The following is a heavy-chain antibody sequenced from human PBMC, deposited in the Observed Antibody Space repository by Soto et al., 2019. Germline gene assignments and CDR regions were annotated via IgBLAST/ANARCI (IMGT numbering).Heavy chain of an antibody. V-gene: IGHV1-69*13. Sequence: ASVKVSCKASGGTFSSYAISWVRQAPGQGLEWMGGNIPIFGTANYAQKFQGRVTITADESTSTAYMELSSLRSEDTAVYYCARSSRRSGYYPKYYFDYWGQGTLVTVSS. CDR1: GGTFSSYA. J-gene: IGHJ4*02. D-gene: IGHD3-22*01. CDR3: ARSSRRSGYYPKYYFDY. CDR2: NIPIFGTA.